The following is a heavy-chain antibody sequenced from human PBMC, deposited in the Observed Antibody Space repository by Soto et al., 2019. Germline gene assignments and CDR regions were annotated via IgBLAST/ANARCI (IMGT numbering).Heavy chain of an antibody. J-gene: IGHJ4*02. Sequence: GGSLRLSCAASGFTFSSYSMNWVRQAPGKGLEWVSSISSSSSYIYYADSVKGRCTISRDNAKNSLYLQMNSLRAEDTAAYDCASDQGIAAAGTFDYWGQGTLVTVSS. CDR2: ISSSSSYI. CDR3: ASDQGIAAAGTFDY. D-gene: IGHD6-13*01. CDR1: GFTFSSYS. V-gene: IGHV3-21*01.